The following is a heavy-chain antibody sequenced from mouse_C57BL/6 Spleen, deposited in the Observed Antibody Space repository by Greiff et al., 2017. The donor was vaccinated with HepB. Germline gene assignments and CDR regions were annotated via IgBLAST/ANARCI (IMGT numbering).Heavy chain of an antibody. CDR2: IDPETGGT. D-gene: IGHD2-3*01. CDR3: TRSGDGYYRFAY. J-gene: IGHJ3*01. Sequence: QVQLQQSGAELVRPGASVTLSCKASGYTFTDYEMHWVKQTPVHGLEWIGAIDPETGGTAYNQKFKGKAILTADKSSSTAYMELRSLTSEDSAVYYCTRSGDGYYRFAYWGQGTLVTVSA. CDR1: GYTFTDYE. V-gene: IGHV1-15*01.